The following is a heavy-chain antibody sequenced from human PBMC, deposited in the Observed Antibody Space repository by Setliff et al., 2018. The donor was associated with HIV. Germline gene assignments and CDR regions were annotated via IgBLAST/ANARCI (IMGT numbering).Heavy chain of an antibody. V-gene: IGHV1-46*01. CDR3: ARGWEGGMDY. CDR1: GYTFTRYF. D-gene: IGHD1-26*01. Sequence: ASVKVSCKASGYTFTRYFMHCVRQAPGQGLEWLGMINPSGGSTWYAQKFPGRVTMTGDTSTNTLYMELSSLRSEDTAVYYCARGWEGGMDYWGQGTLVTVSS. J-gene: IGHJ4*02. CDR2: INPSGGST.